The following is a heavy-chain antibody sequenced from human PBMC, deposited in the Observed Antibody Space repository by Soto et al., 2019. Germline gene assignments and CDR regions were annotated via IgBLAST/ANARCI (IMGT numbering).Heavy chain of an antibody. V-gene: IGHV3-23*01. J-gene: IGHJ4*02. CDR3: AKVLGGWNFDY. CDR2: ISGSGGRT. D-gene: IGHD6-19*01. Sequence: EVQLLESGGGLVQPGGSLRLSCAASGFTFSSYAMSWVRQAPGKGLAWVSAISGSGGRTYYADSVKGRFTISKDNSKNTLYLQMNSLRAEATAVYYCAKVLGGWNFDYWGQGTLVTVSS. CDR1: GFTFSSYA.